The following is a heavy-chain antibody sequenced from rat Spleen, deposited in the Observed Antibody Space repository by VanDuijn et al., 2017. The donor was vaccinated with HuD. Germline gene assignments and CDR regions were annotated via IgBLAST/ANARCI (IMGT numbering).Heavy chain of an antibody. CDR2: IWGDGST. CDR3: ARHVGEY. D-gene: IGHD1-12*01. Sequence: QVQLKESGPGLVQSSQTLSLTCTVSGFSLISYAVNWIRQPPGKGLEWMGGIWGDGSTNYNSALKSRLSISRDTSKSQVYLKMNSLQTGDTATYFCARHVGEYWGQGVMVTVSS. CDR1: GFSLISYA. J-gene: IGHJ2*01. V-gene: IGHV2-13*01.